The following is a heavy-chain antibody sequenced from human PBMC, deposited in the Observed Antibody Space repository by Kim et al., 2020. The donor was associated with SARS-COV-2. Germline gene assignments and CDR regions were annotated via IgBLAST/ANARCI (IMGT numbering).Heavy chain of an antibody. CDR3: ARGPLRITMIVVVTHWYFDL. Sequence: SETLSLTCTVSGGSISSGGYYWSWIRQHPGKGLEWIGYIYYSGSTYYNPSLKSRVTISVDTSKNQFFLKLSSVTAADTAVYYCARGPLRITMIVVVTHWYFDLWGRGTLVTVSS. J-gene: IGHJ2*01. D-gene: IGHD3-22*01. CDR2: IYYSGST. V-gene: IGHV4-31*03. CDR1: GGSISSGGYY.